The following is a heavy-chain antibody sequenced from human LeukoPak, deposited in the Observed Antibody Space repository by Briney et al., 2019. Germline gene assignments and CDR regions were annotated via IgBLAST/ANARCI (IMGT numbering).Heavy chain of an antibody. V-gene: IGHV4-39*01. CDR2: IYYSGST. J-gene: IGHJ4*02. CDR3: ASGYSSSWYAY. D-gene: IGHD6-13*01. CDR1: GGSISSSSCY. Sequence: SETLSLTCTVSGGSISSSSCYWGWIRQPPGKGLEWIGSIYYSGSTYYNPSLKSRVTISVDTSKNQFSLKLSSVTAADTAVYYCASGYSSSWYAYWGQGTLVTVSS.